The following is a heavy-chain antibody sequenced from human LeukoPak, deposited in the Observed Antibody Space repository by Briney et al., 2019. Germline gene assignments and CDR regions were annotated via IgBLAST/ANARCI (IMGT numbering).Heavy chain of an antibody. CDR3: SGRGVGATITDY. J-gene: IGHJ4*02. CDR2: IHASSNTI. Sequence: GGSLRLSCAASGFTFSSHSMNWVRQAPGKGLEWISYIHASSNTIYYADSVRGRFTISRDNARNSLYLQMNSLRAEDTAVYYCSGRGVGATITDYWGQGTLVTVSS. D-gene: IGHD1-26*01. CDR1: GFTFSSHS. V-gene: IGHV3-48*04.